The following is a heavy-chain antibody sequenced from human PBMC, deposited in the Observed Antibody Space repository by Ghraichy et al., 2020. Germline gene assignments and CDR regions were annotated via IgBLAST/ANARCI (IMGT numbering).Heavy chain of an antibody. CDR3: ARVSHYTSAYAY. CDR2: INGGNGNT. Sequence: ASGKVSCKASGYNFTTYNVHWVRQAPGQRLEWMGWINGGNGNTKYSKIFQGRVIITRDTSATTAYMDLTSLTSEDTAVYYCARVSHYTSAYAYWGQGTLVAVSS. V-gene: IGHV1-3*01. CDR1: GYNFTTYN. D-gene: IGHD3-3*01. J-gene: IGHJ4*02.